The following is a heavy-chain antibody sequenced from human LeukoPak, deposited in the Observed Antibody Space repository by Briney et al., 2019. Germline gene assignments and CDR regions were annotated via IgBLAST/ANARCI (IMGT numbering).Heavy chain of an antibody. V-gene: IGHV4-34*01. CDR3: ARGRGYSYGLDY. J-gene: IGHJ4*02. D-gene: IGHD5-18*01. CDR1: GGSFSGYY. Sequence: SETLSLTCAVYGGSFSGYYWGWIGKPPGKGLEWIGEINHSGSTNYNPSLKSRVTISVDTSKNQFSLKLSSVTAADTAVYYCARGRGYSYGLDYWGQGTLVTVSS. CDR2: INHSGST.